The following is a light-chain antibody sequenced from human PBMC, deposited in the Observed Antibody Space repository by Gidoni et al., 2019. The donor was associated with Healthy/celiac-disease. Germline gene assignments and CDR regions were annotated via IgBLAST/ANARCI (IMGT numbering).Light chain of an antibody. CDR2: GAS. V-gene: IGKV3-15*01. CDR3: QQYNNWPPRT. Sequence: EIVMTQSPATLSVSPGERATLPCRASRSVSSNLAWYQQKPGQAPRLLIYGASTRATGIPARFSGSGSGTEFTLTISSLQSEDFAVYYCQQYNNWPPRTFGQRNQGGNQT. J-gene: IGKJ1*01. CDR1: RSVSSN.